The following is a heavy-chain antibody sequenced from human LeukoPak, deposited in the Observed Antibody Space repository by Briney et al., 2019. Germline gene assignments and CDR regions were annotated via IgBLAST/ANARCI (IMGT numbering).Heavy chain of an antibody. CDR2: ISAYNGNT. Sequence: ASVNVSCKASGYTFTRYVISGVRQAPGQGREWVGWISAYNGNTTYAQKLKGRVTMTTDTSTRTAYMELRSLRSDGTAVYYCAREAAAMYQLWPSPTDYWGQGTLVTVSS. CDR1: GYTFTRYV. V-gene: IGHV1-18*01. J-gene: IGHJ4*02. CDR3: AREAAAMYQLWPSPTDY. D-gene: IGHD2-2*01.